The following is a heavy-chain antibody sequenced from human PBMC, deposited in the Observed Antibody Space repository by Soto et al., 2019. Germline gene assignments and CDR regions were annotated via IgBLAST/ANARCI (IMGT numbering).Heavy chain of an antibody. Sequence: EVQLLESGGGLVQPGGSLRLSCAASGFTFSSYAMNWVRQAPGKGLEWVSAISGSGGNTYYADSVKGRFTISRDNSKNVLSLHMNRLRAEDSAVYYGAKEGRPGGYFDYWGQGTLVTVSS. J-gene: IGHJ4*02. CDR3: AKEGRPGGYFDY. D-gene: IGHD3-10*01. CDR1: GFTFSSYA. V-gene: IGHV3-23*01. CDR2: ISGSGGNT.